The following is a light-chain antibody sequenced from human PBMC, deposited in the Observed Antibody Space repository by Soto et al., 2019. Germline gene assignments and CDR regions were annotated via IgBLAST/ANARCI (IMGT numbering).Light chain of an antibody. J-gene: IGLJ1*01. CDR1: SSDVGGYNY. CDR2: GVT. CDR3: SSYAGSNTYV. V-gene: IGLV2-8*01. Sequence: QSVLTQPPSASGSPGQSVTISCTGTSSDVGGYNYVSWYQQHPGKAPKLMIYGVTKRPSGVPDRFSGSKSGNTASLTVSGLQDEDEADYYCSSYAGSNTYVFGTGTKLTVL.